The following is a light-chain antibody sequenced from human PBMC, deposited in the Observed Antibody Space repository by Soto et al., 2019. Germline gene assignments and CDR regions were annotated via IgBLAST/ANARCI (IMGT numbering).Light chain of an antibody. CDR3: QQYGSSPPYT. CDR1: QSVSNNY. CDR2: GSS. J-gene: IGKJ2*01. Sequence: EVVLTQSPGTLSLSPGERATLSCRASQSVSNNYFAWYQQKPGQAPRLLIFGSSDRATRIADRFSGSGCGTHFTLTISRLEPEDFGVYYCQQYGSSPPYTFGQGTKLEIK. V-gene: IGKV3-20*01.